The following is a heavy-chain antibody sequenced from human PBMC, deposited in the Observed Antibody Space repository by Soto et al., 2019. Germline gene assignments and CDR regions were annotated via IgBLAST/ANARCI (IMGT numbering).Heavy chain of an antibody. Sequence: ASVKVSCKASGDTFNNYAISWVRQAPGQGLQWMGWISAYNGNTNYAQKLQGRVTMTTDTSTSTAYMELRSLRSDDPAVYYCARWQWLDRSFDYWGQGTLVTVSS. CDR2: ISAYNGNT. J-gene: IGHJ4*02. CDR1: GDTFNNYA. CDR3: ARWQWLDRSFDY. V-gene: IGHV1-18*01. D-gene: IGHD6-19*01.